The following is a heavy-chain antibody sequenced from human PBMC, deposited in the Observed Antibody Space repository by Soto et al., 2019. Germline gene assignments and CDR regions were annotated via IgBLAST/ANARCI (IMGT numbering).Heavy chain of an antibody. CDR3: ERDLGSGYDYYYCEY. V-gene: IGHV4-38-2*02. Sequence: ESLPCPWFLAGYLLSSGCHAGWLRQTPGKGLEWLGSIDYSGPTYKNPSLKSRVSASVALSKNQFSLTLHHVTAAHTAVYFCERDLGSGYDYYYCEYWGQRPMGTVSS. J-gene: IGHJ4*02. D-gene: IGHD3-22*01. CDR2: IDYSGPT. CDR1: GYLLSSGCH.